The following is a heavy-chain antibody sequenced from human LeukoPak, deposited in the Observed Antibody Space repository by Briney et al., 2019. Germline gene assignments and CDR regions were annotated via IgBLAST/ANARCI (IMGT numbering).Heavy chain of an antibody. J-gene: IGHJ4*02. CDR3: ARERSSSGLDS. Sequence: ASVKVSCKASGYTFTSYYMHWVRQAPGQGLEWMGVINPTGGSTTYAQKFQDRVTMTRDTSTSTVYMELSSLRSEDTAVYYCARERSSSGLDSWGQGTLVTVSS. D-gene: IGHD6-19*01. V-gene: IGHV1-46*01. CDR2: INPTGGST. CDR1: GYTFTSYY.